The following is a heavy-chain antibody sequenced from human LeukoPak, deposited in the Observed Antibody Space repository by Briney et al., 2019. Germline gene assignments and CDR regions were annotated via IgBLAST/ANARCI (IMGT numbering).Heavy chain of an antibody. V-gene: IGHV4-59*01. CDR3: ARSRGNLYFQH. D-gene: IGHD6-25*01. CDR1: GGSISSYY. J-gene: IGHJ1*01. Sequence: SETLSLTCTVSGGSISSYYWTWIRQPPGKGLEWIGYIYYSGSTHYNPSLKSRLTILVDTSKNQFSLKLSSVTAADTAMYYCARSRGNLYFQHWGQGTLVTVSS. CDR2: IYYSGST.